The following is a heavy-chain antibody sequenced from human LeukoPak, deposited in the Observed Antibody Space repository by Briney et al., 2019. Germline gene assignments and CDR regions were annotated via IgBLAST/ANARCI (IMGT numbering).Heavy chain of an antibody. CDR3: ASHTRDFDY. V-gene: IGHV4-30-2*01. J-gene: IGHJ4*02. CDR1: GGSISSGDYY. Sequence: PSQTLSLTCIVSGGSISSGDYYWSWIRQPPGKGLEWIGYIYHSGSTYYNPSLKSRVTISVDRSKNQFSLKLSSVTAADTAVYYCASHTRDFDYWGQGTLVTVSS. CDR2: IYHSGST. D-gene: IGHD2-15*01.